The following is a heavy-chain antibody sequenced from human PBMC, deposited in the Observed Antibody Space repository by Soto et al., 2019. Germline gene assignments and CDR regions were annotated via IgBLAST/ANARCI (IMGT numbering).Heavy chain of an antibody. D-gene: IGHD1-7*01. CDR2: ITPIFGTA. V-gene: IGHV1-69*01. J-gene: IGHJ6*02. Sequence: QVQLVQSGAEVKKPGSSVKVSCKASGGTFSIYAISWVRQAPGQGPEWMGGITPIFGTANYAQKFQGRVTITADESTNTAYVELGSLRSEDTAVYYCAREYNWNSIYYGMDVWGQGTTVTVSS. CDR3: AREYNWNSIYYGMDV. CDR1: GGTFSIYA.